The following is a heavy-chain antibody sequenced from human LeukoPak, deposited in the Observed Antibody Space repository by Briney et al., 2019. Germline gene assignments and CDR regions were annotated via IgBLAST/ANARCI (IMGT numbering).Heavy chain of an antibody. Sequence: ASVKVSCKASGYTSTSYGISWVRQAPGQGLEWMXWISAYNDNTYFAQKLQDRVTMTTDTSTNTAYMELRSLRSDDTAVYYCARDQNVGQLVQKFWGQGTLVTVSS. D-gene: IGHD6-13*01. V-gene: IGHV1-18*04. CDR1: GYTSTSYG. J-gene: IGHJ4*02. CDR2: ISAYNDNT. CDR3: ARDQNVGQLVQKF.